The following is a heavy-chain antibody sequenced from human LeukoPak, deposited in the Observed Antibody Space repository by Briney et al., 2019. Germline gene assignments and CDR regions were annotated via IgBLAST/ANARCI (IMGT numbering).Heavy chain of an antibody. V-gene: IGHV4-39*07. CDR2: IYYSGST. D-gene: IGHD3-10*01. CDR3: ARLIQRSAGSGKRKSNDY. Sequence: SETLSLTCTVSGGSISSSSYYWGWIRQPPGKGLEWIGSIYYSGSTYYNPSLKSRVTISVDTSKNQFSLKLSSVTAADTAVYYCARLIQRSAGSGKRKSNDYWGQGTLVTVSS. J-gene: IGHJ4*02. CDR1: GGSISSSSYY.